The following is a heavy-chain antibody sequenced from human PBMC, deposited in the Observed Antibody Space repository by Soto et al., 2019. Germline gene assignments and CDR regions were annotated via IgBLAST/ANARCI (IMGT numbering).Heavy chain of an antibody. CDR2: IYSTGTT. D-gene: IGHD2-21*01. J-gene: IGHJ4*02. CDR3: ARIASGHSGRFDD. Sequence: QVQLQESGPGLVKPSETLSLTCTGSGGSISSYYWSWIRQPPGKGLEWVGYIYSTGTTNYNPSLKSRVTISVDTSRNQFSLELSSVTAADTALYYCARIASGHSGRFDDWGQGTLGTVSS. V-gene: IGHV4-59*08. CDR1: GGSISSYY.